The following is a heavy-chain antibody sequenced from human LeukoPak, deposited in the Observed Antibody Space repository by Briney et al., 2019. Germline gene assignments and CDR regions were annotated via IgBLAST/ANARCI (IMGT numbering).Heavy chain of an antibody. D-gene: IGHD6-13*01. CDR1: DGSFSGYY. CDR2: INRSGST. J-gene: IGHJ4*02. V-gene: IGHV4-34*01. CDR3: ARGGAAAGQTEFDY. Sequence: KPSETLSLTCAVYDGSFSGYYWTWIRQPPGKGLEWIGEINRSGSTNYNPSLKSRVTISVDTSKNQFSLKLSSVTAADTAVYYCARGGAAAGQTEFDYWGQGTLVTVSS.